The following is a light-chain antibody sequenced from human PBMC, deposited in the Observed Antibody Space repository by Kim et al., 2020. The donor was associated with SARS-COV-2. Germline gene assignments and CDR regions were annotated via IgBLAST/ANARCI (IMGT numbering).Light chain of an antibody. CDR2: DVT. Sequence: SITISCTETSSDVGAYNYVSWYQQHPGKAPKLMIYDVTNRPSGVSNRFSGSKSGNTASLTISGFQAEDEADYYCSSYTSSSTNYVFGTGTKVTVL. CDR1: SSDVGAYNY. V-gene: IGLV2-14*03. CDR3: SSYTSSSTNYV. J-gene: IGLJ1*01.